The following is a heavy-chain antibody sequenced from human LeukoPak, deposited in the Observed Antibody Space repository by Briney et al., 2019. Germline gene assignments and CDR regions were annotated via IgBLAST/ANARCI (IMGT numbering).Heavy chain of an antibody. V-gene: IGHV3-23*01. CDR3: AKWGDYDVLTGYYVPDY. CDR1: GFTFSNYA. J-gene: IGHJ4*02. Sequence: GASLRLSCAASGFTFSNYAMSWVRQAPGEGLEWVSAILGSGGSTYYADSVKGRFTVSRDNSKSTLYLQMNSLRAEDTALYYCAKWGDYDVLTGYYVPDYWGQGTLVTVSS. CDR2: ILGSGGST. D-gene: IGHD3-9*01.